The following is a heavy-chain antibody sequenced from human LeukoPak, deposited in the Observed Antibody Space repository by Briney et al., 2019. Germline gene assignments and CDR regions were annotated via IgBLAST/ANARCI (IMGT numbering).Heavy chain of an antibody. V-gene: IGHV3-11*01. J-gene: IGHJ4*02. D-gene: IGHD6-19*01. CDR2: ISPGGGMT. CDR1: GFIFSDYH. CDR3: AGGRDIAVAGPGGYFDY. Sequence: GGSLRLSCAASGFIFSDYHMRWIRQAPGKGLERLSYISPGGGMTYFADSVKGRFTISRDNARNSLSLQMNSLTAEDTAVYYCAGGRDIAVAGPGGYFDYWGQGTLVTVSS.